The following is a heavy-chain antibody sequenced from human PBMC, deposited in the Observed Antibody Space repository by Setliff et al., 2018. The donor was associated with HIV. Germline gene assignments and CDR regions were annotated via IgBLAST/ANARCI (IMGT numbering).Heavy chain of an antibody. CDR1: GYPFTSYY. Sequence: ASVKVSCKASGYPFTSYYMHWVRQAPGQGLEWMGGFDPEAGEIIYAQKFQGRVTMTEDTSTDTAYMDLSSLRSEDTAVYYCATHPPYRSAWYMRSWGQGTLVTVSS. CDR2: FDPEAGEI. CDR3: ATHPPYRSAWYMRS. J-gene: IGHJ5*02. V-gene: IGHV1-24*01. D-gene: IGHD6-19*01.